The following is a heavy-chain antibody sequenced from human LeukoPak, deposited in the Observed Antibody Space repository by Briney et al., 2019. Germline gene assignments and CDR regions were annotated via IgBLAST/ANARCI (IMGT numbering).Heavy chain of an antibody. CDR2: IYYSGST. D-gene: IGHD6-13*01. J-gene: IGHJ4*02. CDR1: SGSISSGVYY. CDR3: ARVGSSWYFDY. Sequence: PSETLSLTCPVSSGSISSGVYYWSWIRQHPGKGLEWIGYIYYSGSTYYNPSLKSRVTISVDTSKNQFSLKLSSVTAADTAVYYCARVGSSWYFDYWGQGTLVTVSS. V-gene: IGHV4-30-4*08.